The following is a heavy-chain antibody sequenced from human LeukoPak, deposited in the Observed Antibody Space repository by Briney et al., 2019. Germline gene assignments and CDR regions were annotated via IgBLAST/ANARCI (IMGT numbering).Heavy chain of an antibody. CDR1: GGSFTGYY. J-gene: IGHJ6*02. D-gene: IGHD4-11*01. CDR3: ARSQLQLDYYGMDV. Sequence: KPSETLSLTCAVYGGSFTGYYWSWIRQPPGTGLEWIGEINHSGSTNYNPSLKSRVTISVDTSKNQFSLKLSSMTAADTAVYYRARSQLQLDYYGMDVWGQGTTVTVSS. V-gene: IGHV4-34*01. CDR2: INHSGST.